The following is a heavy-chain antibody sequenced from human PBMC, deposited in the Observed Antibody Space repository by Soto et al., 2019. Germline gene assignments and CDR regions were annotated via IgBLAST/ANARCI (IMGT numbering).Heavy chain of an antibody. J-gene: IGHJ6*02. Sequence: GGSLRLSCVTSGLPSSGFEMNWVRQAPGKGLEWVSYISASGDTVYYADSVKGRFTISRDNAKNTLYLEMNSLRAEDSAVYYCPALSVTGGVDVWGQGTTVTVSS. D-gene: IGHD3-16*01. CDR2: ISASGDTV. V-gene: IGHV3-48*03. CDR1: GLPSSGFE. CDR3: PALSVTGGVDV.